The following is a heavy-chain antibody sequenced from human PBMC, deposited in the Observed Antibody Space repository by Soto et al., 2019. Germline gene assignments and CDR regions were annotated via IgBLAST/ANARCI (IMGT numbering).Heavy chain of an antibody. CDR1: GDAITNGDW. CDR3: TRNGAYALDS. Sequence: QVQLQESGPGLVKPSGTLSLTYAVSGDAITNGDWWSWVRQSPEKGLEWIGEIHHGESATYNPSLKSRVILSVDNYQNQFSLKLTSVTAADTAVYYCTRNGAYALDSWGQGTLVTVSS. V-gene: IGHV4-4*02. CDR2: IHHGESA. J-gene: IGHJ4*02. D-gene: IGHD4-17*01.